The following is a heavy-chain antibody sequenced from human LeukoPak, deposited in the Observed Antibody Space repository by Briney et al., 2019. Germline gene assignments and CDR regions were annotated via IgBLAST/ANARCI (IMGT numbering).Heavy chain of an antibody. CDR2: MKSKTDGGTT. V-gene: IGHV3-15*01. D-gene: IGHD3-22*01. Sequence: PGGSLRLSCAASGFXFSNAWMSWVRQAPGKGLEWVGRMKSKTDGGTTDYAAPVKGRFTISRDDPKNTLYLQMNSLKTEDTAVYYCTTEQTYYYDRSGYSHHFDYWGQGALVTVSS. CDR1: GFXFSNAW. CDR3: TTEQTYYYDRSGYSHHFDY. J-gene: IGHJ4*02.